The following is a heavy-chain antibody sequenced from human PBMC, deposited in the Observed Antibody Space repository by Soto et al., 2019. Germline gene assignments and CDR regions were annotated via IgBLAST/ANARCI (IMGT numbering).Heavy chain of an antibody. CDR1: GDTFTDYY. Sequence: QVQLVQSGAEVKKPGASVTVSCRSSGDTFTDYYMHWVRQAPGQGLEWMGWINPNSGVTKYAQKFQGWVTMTMDGSIRTVYIQLSRRRSDDTAVYYCARERGGATATLDYYFFYMDVWGTGTTVTVSS. D-gene: IGHD5-12*01. CDR2: INPNSGVT. V-gene: IGHV1-2*04. CDR3: ARERGGATATLDYYFFYMDV. J-gene: IGHJ6*03.